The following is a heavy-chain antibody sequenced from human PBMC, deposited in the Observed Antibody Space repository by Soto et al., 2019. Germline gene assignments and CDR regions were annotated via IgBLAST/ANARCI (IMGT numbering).Heavy chain of an antibody. CDR1: GGFLSESY. J-gene: IGHJ5*02. CDR3: VRIRYQLPSSVLWLDP. V-gene: IGHV4-34*01. Sequence: LSLTCAVYGGFLSESYWTWIRQPPWKGLEWIGEINHVGGTNYNPSLKSRVTMSVDTSQNQFSLRLISVTAADTAMYFCVRIRYQLPSSVLWLDPWGQGTPVTVSS. D-gene: IGHD3-16*01. CDR2: INHVGGT.